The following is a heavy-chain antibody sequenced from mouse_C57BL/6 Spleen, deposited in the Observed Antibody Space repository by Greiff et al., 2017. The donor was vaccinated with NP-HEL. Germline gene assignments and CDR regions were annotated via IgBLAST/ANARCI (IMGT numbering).Heavy chain of an antibody. CDR2: ISSGGDYI. V-gene: IGHV5-9-1*02. CDR3: TRDGDSYGSSLYYAMDY. CDR1: GFTFSSYA. Sequence: EVQVVESGEGLVKPGGSLKLSCAASGFTFSSYAMSWVRQTPEKRLEWVAYISSGGDYIYYADTVKGRFTISRDNARNTLYLQMSSLKSEDTAMYYCTRDGDSYGSSLYYAMDYWGQGTSVTVSS. D-gene: IGHD1-1*01. J-gene: IGHJ4*01.